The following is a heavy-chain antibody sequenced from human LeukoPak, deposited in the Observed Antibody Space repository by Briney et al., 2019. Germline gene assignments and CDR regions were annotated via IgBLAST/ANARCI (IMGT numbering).Heavy chain of an antibody. Sequence: QAGGSLRLSCAASGFTFSSYAMSWVRQAPGKGLEWVSAISGSGGSTYYADSVKGRFTISRDNSKNTLYLQMNSLRAEDTAVYYCAGSSSWYDFPVALWGQGTLVTVSS. CDR2: ISGSGGST. D-gene: IGHD6-13*01. CDR1: GFTFSSYA. V-gene: IGHV3-23*01. J-gene: IGHJ4*02. CDR3: AGSSSWYDFPVAL.